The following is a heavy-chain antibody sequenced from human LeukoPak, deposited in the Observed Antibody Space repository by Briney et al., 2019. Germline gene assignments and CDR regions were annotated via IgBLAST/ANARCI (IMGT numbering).Heavy chain of an antibody. CDR3: ARLPSTPYNWFDP. V-gene: IGHV4-39*01. J-gene: IGHJ5*02. D-gene: IGHD2-15*01. Sequence: SETLSLTCTVSGGSISSSSYYWGWIRQPPGKGREWIGSIYYSGSTYYNPSLKSRVTISVDTSKNQFSLKLSSVTAADTAVYYCARLPSTPYNWFDPWGQGTLVTVSS. CDR2: IYYSGST. CDR1: GGSISSSSYY.